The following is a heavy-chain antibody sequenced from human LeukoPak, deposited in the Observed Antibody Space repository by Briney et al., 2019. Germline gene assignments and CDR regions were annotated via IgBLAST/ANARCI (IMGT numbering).Heavy chain of an antibody. D-gene: IGHD6-13*01. V-gene: IGHV3-7*01. Sequence: GGSLRLSCAASGFTFSSYWMSWVRQAPGKGLEWVANIKQDGSEKYYVDSVKGRFTISRDNAKNSLYLQMNSLRAEDTAVYYCARDRWQQLVFFHYWGQGTLVTVSS. J-gene: IGHJ4*02. CDR1: GFTFSSYW. CDR3: ARDRWQQLVFFHY. CDR2: IKQDGSEK.